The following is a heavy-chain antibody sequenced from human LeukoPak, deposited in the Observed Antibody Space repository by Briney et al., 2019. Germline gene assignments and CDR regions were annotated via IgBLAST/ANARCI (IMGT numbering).Heavy chain of an antibody. J-gene: IGHJ4*02. Sequence: ASVKVSCKASGYTLTGYYKHWVRQATGQGLEWMGWMNPNSGNTGYAQKFQGRVTMTEDTSTDTAYMELSSLRSEDTAVYYCATWSTRTWLVGFDYWGQGTLVTVSS. V-gene: IGHV1-8*02. CDR3: ATWSTRTWLVGFDY. D-gene: IGHD6-19*01. CDR2: MNPNSGNT. CDR1: GYTLTGYY.